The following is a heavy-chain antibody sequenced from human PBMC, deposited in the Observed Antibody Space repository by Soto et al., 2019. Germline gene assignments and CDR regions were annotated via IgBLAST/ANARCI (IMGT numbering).Heavy chain of an antibody. CDR1: GGTFSSYA. D-gene: IGHD2-2*01. CDR3: ARSQGSSTSLEIYYYYYYGMDV. V-gene: IGHV1-69*01. Sequence: QVQLVQSGAEVKKPGSSVKVSCKASGGTFSSYAISWVRQAPGQGLEWMGGIIPISDTTNYAQKFQGRVTITADESTSTAYMELSSLISEDTAVYYCARSQGSSTSLEIYYYYYYGMDVWGQGPTVTGSS. J-gene: IGHJ6*02. CDR2: IIPISDTT.